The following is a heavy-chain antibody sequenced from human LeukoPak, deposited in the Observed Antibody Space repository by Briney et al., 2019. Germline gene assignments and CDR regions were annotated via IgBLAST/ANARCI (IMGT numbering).Heavy chain of an antibody. J-gene: IGHJ4*02. CDR1: GFTFSSYA. Sequence: GGSLRPSCAASGFTFSSYAMSWVRQAPGKGLEWVSAISGSGASTYYADSVKGRFTISRDNSKNTLYLQMNSLRAEDTAVYYCAKDLSGYYLIDYWGQGTLVTVSS. V-gene: IGHV3-23*01. CDR2: ISGSGAST. D-gene: IGHD3-22*01. CDR3: AKDLSGYYLIDY.